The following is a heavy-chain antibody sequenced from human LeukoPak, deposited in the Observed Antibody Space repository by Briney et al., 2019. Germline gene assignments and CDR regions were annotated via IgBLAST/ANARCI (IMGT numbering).Heavy chain of an antibody. V-gene: IGHV3-23*01. Sequence: GGSLRLSCAVSGVTLSNYAMSWVRQAPGKGLEWVAGISGSGGGTHYADSVKGRFTISRDNAKNSLYLHMNSLRAEDTAVYYCARDFCSNTSCRFDYWGQGTLVTVSS. CDR2: ISGSGGGT. D-gene: IGHD2-2*01. CDR1: GVTLSNYA. CDR3: ARDFCSNTSCRFDY. J-gene: IGHJ4*02.